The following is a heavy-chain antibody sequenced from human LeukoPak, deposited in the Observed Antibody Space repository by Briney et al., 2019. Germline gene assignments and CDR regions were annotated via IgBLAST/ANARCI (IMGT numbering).Heavy chain of an antibody. CDR2: INSDGSST. J-gene: IGHJ5*02. CDR3: AREVFVHYYDSSGYYAVTWFDL. D-gene: IGHD3-22*01. V-gene: IGHV3-74*01. Sequence: GGSLRLSCAASGFTFSSYWMHWVRQAPGKGLVWVSRINSDGSSTSYADSVKGRFTISRDNAKNTLYLQMNSLRAEDTAVYYCAREVFVHYYDSSGYYAVTWFDLWGQGTLVTVSS. CDR1: GFTFSSYW.